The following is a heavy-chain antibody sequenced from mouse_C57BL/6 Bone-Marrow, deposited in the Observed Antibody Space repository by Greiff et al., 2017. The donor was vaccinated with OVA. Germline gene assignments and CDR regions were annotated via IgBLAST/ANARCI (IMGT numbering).Heavy chain of an antibody. CDR2: ILPGSGST. CDR3: ASYGASYDYDPYWYFDV. V-gene: IGHV1-9*01. CDR1: GYTFTGYW. Sequence: QVQLQQSGAELMKPGASVKLSCKATGYTFTGYWIEWVKQRPGHGLEWIGEILPGSGSTNYNEKFKGKATFTADTSSNTAYMQLSSLTTEDSAIYYCASYGASYDYDPYWYFDVLGTGTTVTVSS. J-gene: IGHJ1*03. D-gene: IGHD2-4*01.